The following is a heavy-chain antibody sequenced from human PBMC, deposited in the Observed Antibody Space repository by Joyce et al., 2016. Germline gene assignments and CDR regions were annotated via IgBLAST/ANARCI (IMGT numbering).Heavy chain of an antibody. CDR3: ASPSCAV. CDR2: LSSSGDII. J-gene: IGHJ4*02. CDR1: GFKFSSKE. Sequence: EVQLVESGGGLVQPGGSLILSCAASGFKFSSKEMNCVRKAPGEGRKRSGYLSSSGDIIHYADSVGGRFTIAGDSAGSSLYLQRESLRAEDTAMYYCASPSCAVWGQRSLVTVSS. V-gene: IGHV3-48*03.